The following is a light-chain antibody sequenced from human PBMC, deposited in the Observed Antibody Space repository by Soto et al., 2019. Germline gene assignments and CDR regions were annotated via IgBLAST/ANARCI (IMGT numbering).Light chain of an antibody. CDR1: SSNLGTNA. V-gene: IGLV1-44*01. J-gene: IGLJ2*01. CDR2: SND. Sequence: QSVLTQPPSASGTPGQRVTISCSGSSSNLGTNAVHWYQHLPGTAPKLLIYSNDQRPSGVPDRFSGSKSGTSASLAISRLQSDDEADYHCAACDDSLKGPVFGGGTKVTV. CDR3: AACDDSLKGPV.